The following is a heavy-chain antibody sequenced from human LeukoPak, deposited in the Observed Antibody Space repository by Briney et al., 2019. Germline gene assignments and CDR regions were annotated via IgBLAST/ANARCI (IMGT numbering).Heavy chain of an antibody. V-gene: IGHV1-2*06. Sequence: ASVKVSCKASGHTFTGYYMHWVRQAPGQGLEWMGRINPNSGGTNYAQKFQGRVTMTRDTSISTAYMELSRLRSDDTAVYYCARGGVVVIGDFDYWGQGTLVTVSS. J-gene: IGHJ4*02. CDR1: GHTFTGYY. D-gene: IGHD3-22*01. CDR2: INPNSGGT. CDR3: ARGGVVVIGDFDY.